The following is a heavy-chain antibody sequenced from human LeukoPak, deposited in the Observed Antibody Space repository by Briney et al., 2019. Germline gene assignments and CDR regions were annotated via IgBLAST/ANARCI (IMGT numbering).Heavy chain of an antibody. V-gene: IGHV4-39*07. CDR2: IYYRGNS. CDR3: ARGRYYDFWSGYYTGFGY. Sequence: SETLSLTCTVSGGSISSSTYYWGWIRQPPGKGLEWIGSIYYRGNSYYNPSLKSRVTISVDTSKNHFSLKLRSVTAADTAVYYCARGRYYDFWSGYYTGFGYWGQGTLVTVSS. D-gene: IGHD3-3*01. CDR1: GGSISSSTYY. J-gene: IGHJ4*02.